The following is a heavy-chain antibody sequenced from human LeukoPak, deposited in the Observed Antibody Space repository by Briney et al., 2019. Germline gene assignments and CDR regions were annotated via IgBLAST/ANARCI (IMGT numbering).Heavy chain of an antibody. CDR3: ATHGSNGYYPYYFAY. J-gene: IGHJ4*02. V-gene: IGHV4-59*08. Sequence: SETLSLTCRVSGGSMSNKYWSWIRQPPGKGLEWIGYMSDSGTTKQNPALKSRVTISLDTSKNHLSLMLSSVTAADTAVYYCATHGSNGYYPYYFAYWGQGTVVTVSS. CDR2: MSDSGTT. CDR1: GGSMSNKY. D-gene: IGHD3-3*01.